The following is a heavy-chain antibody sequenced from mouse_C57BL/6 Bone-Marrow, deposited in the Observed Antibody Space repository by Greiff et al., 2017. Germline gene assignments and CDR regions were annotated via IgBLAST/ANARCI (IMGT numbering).Heavy chain of an antibody. D-gene: IGHD1-1*01. CDR2: IYPRSGNT. J-gene: IGHJ4*01. Sequence: VQLQQSGAELARPGASVKLSCKASGYTFTSYGISWVKQRTGQGLEWIGEIYPRSGNTYYNEKFKGKATLTADKSSGTAYMELRSLTSEDSAVYFCARRRYYGSSYAMDYWGQGTSVTVSS. CDR3: ARRRYYGSSYAMDY. V-gene: IGHV1-81*01. CDR1: GYTFTSYG.